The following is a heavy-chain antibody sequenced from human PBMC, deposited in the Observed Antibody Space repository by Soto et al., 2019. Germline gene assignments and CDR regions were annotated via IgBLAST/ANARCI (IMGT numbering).Heavy chain of an antibody. CDR1: GYTFTGYY. V-gene: IGHV1-2*04. J-gene: IGHJ4*02. CDR3: ARSPMVRGVKLDY. D-gene: IGHD3-10*01. Sequence: ASVKVSCKASGYTFTGYYMHWVRQAPGQGLEWMGWINPNSGGTNYAQKFQGWVTMTRDTSISTAYMELSRLRSDDTAVYYCARSPMVRGVKLDYWGQGTLVTVSS. CDR2: INPNSGGT.